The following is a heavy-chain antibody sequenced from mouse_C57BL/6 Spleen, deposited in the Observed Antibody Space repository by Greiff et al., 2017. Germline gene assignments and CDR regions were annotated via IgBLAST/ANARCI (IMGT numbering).Heavy chain of an antibody. CDR1: GFTFTDYY. J-gene: IGHJ4*01. CDR2: IRNKANGYTT. V-gene: IGHV7-3*01. Sequence: EVQVVESGGGLVQPGGSLSLSCAASGFTFTDYYMSWVRQPPGKALEWLGFIRNKANGYTTEYSASVKGRFTISRDNSQSILYLQMNALRAEDSATYYCARSVFYAMDYWGQGTSVTVSS. CDR3: ARSVFYAMDY.